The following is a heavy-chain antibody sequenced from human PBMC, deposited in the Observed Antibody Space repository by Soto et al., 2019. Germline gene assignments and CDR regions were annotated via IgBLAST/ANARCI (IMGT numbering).Heavy chain of an antibody. CDR3: AKLATSDAFDI. CDR2: ISYDGSNK. CDR1: GFTVSSYD. J-gene: IGHJ3*02. V-gene: IGHV3-30*18. Sequence: QVQPVESGGGVVQPGRSLRLSCAASGFTVSSYDMHWVRQAPGKGLEWVAVISYDGSNKYYADSVKGRFTISRDNSKNTLYLQMNSLRAEDTAVYYCAKLATSDAFDIWGQGTMVTVSS.